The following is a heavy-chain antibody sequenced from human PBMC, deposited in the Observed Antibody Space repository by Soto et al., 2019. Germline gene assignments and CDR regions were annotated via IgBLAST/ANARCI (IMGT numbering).Heavy chain of an antibody. CDR1: GYTFTSYG. J-gene: IGHJ4*02. CDR3: ARDFLSSGFDY. Sequence: ASVKVSCKASGYTFTSYGISWVRQAPGQGLEWMGWISAYNGNTNYAQKFQGWVTMTRDTSISTAYMELSRLRSDDTAVYYCARDFLSSGFDYWGQGTLVTVSS. CDR2: ISAYNGNT. D-gene: IGHD6-19*01. V-gene: IGHV1-18*01.